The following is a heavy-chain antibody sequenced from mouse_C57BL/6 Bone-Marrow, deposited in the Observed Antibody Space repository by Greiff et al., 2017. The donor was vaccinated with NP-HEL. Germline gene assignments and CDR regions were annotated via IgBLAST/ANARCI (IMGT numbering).Heavy chain of an antibody. Sequence: QVQLQQSGAELVKPGASVKLSCKASGYTFTSYWMQWVKQRPGQGLEWIGEIDPSDSYTNYNQKFKGKATLTVGTSSSTAYMQLSSLTSEDSAVYYCVRWGKRFAYWGQGTLVTVSA. J-gene: IGHJ3*01. V-gene: IGHV1-50*01. CDR1: GYTFTSYW. D-gene: IGHD2-1*01. CDR3: VRWGKRFAY. CDR2: IDPSDSYT.